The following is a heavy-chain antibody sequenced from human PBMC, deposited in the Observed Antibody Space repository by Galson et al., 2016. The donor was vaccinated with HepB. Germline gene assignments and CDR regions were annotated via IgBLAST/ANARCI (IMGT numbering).Heavy chain of an antibody. CDR1: GGSISSYY. Sequence: SETLSLTCTVSGGSISSYYWSWIRQPPGKRLEWIGHISYSGTTNYNPSLKSRVTISEDTSKNQISLKVRSVTPADTAVYYCVEGRDGFEIWGQGTVVTVSS. V-gene: IGHV4-59*01. CDR3: VEGRDGFEI. CDR2: ISYSGTT. J-gene: IGHJ3*02.